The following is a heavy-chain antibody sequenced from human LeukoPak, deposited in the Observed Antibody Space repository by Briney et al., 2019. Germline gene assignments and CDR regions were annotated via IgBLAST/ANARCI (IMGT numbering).Heavy chain of an antibody. J-gene: IGHJ4*02. CDR1: GFTFSYYA. D-gene: IGHD3-16*01. CDR2: ISDSGSDT. Sequence: PGGSLRLSCAASGFTFSYYAMSWVRQAPGKGLEWVSGISDSGSDTYYADSVKGRFTISRDNSKNTLYLQMNSLRAEDTAVYYCACLDRSGHNYDRPFDYWGQGTLVPVSS. CDR3: ACLDRSGHNYDRPFDY. V-gene: IGHV3-23*01.